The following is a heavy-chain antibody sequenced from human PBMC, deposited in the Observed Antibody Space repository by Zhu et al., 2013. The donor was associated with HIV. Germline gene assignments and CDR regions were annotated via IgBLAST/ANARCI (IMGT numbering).Heavy chain of an antibody. J-gene: IGHJ5*02. D-gene: IGHD1-26*01. CDR2: INPNSGGT. CDR3: ARGRRPRHSGSYSLNWFDP. Sequence: QVQLVQAGAEVKKPGASVKVSCKTSGYTFTDYYIHWVRQAPGQGLEWMGWINPNSGGTKYAQKFQGRVTMTRDTSINTAYMELSRLRSDDTAVYFCARGRRPRHSGSYSLNWFDPWGQGTLGHRSPQ. CDR1: GYTFTDYY. V-gene: IGHV1-2*02.